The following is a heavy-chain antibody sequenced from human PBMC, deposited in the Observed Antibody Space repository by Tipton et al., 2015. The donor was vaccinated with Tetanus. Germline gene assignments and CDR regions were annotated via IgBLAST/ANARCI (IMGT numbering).Heavy chain of an antibody. CDR2: IYYSGST. J-gene: IGHJ6*02. V-gene: IGHV4-31*03. D-gene: IGHD3-16*02. CDR1: GGSISSGGYY. CDR3: ARGPVVYDYVWGSYRSNYYYYGMDV. Sequence: TLSLTCTVSGGSISSGGYYWSWIRQHPGKGLEWIGYIYYSGSTYYNPSLKSRVTISVDTSKNQFSLKLSSVTAADTAVYYRARGPVVYDYVWGSYRSNYYYYGMDVWGQGTTVTVSS.